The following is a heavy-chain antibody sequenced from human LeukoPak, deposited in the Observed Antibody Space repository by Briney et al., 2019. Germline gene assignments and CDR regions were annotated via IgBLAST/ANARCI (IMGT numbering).Heavy chain of an antibody. J-gene: IGHJ4*02. Sequence: GGSLRLSCAASGFTFSNYWLHWVRQAPGKGLEWVSSISSSSSYIYYADSVKGRFTISRDNAKNSLYLQMNSLRAEDTAVYYCARDGYGDYGCFDYWGQGTLVTVSS. D-gene: IGHD4-17*01. CDR2: ISSSSSYI. CDR1: GFTFSNYW. V-gene: IGHV3-21*01. CDR3: ARDGYGDYGCFDY.